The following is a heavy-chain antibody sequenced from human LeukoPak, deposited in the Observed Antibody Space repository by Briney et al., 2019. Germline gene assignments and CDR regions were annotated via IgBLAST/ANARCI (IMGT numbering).Heavy chain of an antibody. V-gene: IGHV1-2*06. CDR3: ARAYCSSTSCYNWFDP. D-gene: IGHD2-2*01. Sequence: ASVKVPCKASGYTFTGYYMHWVRQAPGQGLEWMGRINPNSGGTNYAQKFQGRVTMTRDTSISTAYMELSRLRSDDTAVYYCARAYCSSTSCYNWFDPWGQGTLVTVSS. J-gene: IGHJ5*02. CDR2: INPNSGGT. CDR1: GYTFTGYY.